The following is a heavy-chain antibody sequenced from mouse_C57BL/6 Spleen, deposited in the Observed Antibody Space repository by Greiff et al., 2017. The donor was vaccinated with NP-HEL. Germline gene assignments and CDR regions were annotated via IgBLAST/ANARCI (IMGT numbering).Heavy chain of an antibody. CDR1: GYTFTGYW. J-gene: IGHJ4*01. D-gene: IGHD3-1*01. V-gene: IGHV1-9*01. CDR2: ILPGSGST. CDR3: ASLGDYAMDY. Sequence: VQLQQSGAELMKPGASVKLSCKATGYTFTGYWIEWVKQRPGHGLEWIGEILPGSGSTNYNEKFKGKATLTADTSSNTAYMQLSSLTTEDSAIYYCASLGDYAMDYWGQGTSVTVSS.